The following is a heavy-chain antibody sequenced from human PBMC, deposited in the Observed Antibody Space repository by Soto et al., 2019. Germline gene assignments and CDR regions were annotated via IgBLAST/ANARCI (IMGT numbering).Heavy chain of an antibody. CDR1: GGSISSGGYY. D-gene: IGHD2-21*01. CDR2: IYYGGST. Sequence: PSETLSLTCTVSGGSISSGGYYWSWIRQHPGKGLEWIGYIYYGGSTYYNPSLKSRVTISVDTSKNQFSLKLSSVTAADTAVYYCARDSGRDGYNLIDYWGQGTLVTVSS. V-gene: IGHV4-31*03. J-gene: IGHJ4*02. CDR3: ARDSGRDGYNLIDY.